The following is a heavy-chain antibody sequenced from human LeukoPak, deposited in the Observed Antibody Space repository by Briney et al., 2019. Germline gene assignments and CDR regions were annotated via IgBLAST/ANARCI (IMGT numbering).Heavy chain of an antibody. V-gene: IGHV1-69*05. CDR2: IIPIFGTA. CDR1: GGTFSNYG. CDR3: ARSSTGPHVDAFDI. Sequence: GSSVKVSCKASGGTFSNYGISWVRQAPGQGLKRMGGIIPIFGTANYAQKFQGRVTITTDEFTSTAYMELSSLRSEDTAVYYCARSSTGPHVDAFDIWGQGTMVTVSS. J-gene: IGHJ3*02. D-gene: IGHD4-17*01.